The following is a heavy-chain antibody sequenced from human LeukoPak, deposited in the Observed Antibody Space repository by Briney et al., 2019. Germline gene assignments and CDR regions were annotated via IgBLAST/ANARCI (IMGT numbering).Heavy chain of an antibody. CDR2: INSDGSST. CDR1: GFTFGSYW. D-gene: IGHD1-14*01. J-gene: IGHJ3*02. Sequence: GGSLRLSCAASGFTFGSYWMHWVRQAPGKGLVWVSRINSDGSSTSYADSVKGRFTISRDNAKSTLYLQMNSLRAEDTAVYYCARVRKARFDAFDIWGQGTMVTVSS. V-gene: IGHV3-74*01. CDR3: ARVRKARFDAFDI.